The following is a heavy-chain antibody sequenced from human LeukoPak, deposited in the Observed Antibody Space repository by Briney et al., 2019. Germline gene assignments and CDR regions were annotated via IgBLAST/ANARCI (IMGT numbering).Heavy chain of an antibody. CDR2: IYPGDSDT. J-gene: IGHJ3*02. CDR1: GYSFISYW. Sequence: GESLKISCKGSGYSFISYWMAWVRQMPGKGLEWMGTIYPGDSDTRYSPSFQGQVTISADKSISTAYLQWSSLKASDTAMYYCARQSNAFDIWGQGTMVTVSS. CDR3: ARQSNAFDI. V-gene: IGHV5-51*01.